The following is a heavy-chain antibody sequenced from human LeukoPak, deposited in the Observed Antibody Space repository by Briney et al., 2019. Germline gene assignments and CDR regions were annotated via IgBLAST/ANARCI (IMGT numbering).Heavy chain of an antibody. Sequence: ASVKVSCKASGYTFTSYGISWVRQAPGQGLEWMGWISAYNGNTNYAQKLRGRVTMTTDTSTSTAYMELRSLRSDDTAVYYCARDSSLYCTNGVCYSDYYYMDVWGKGTTVTVSS. V-gene: IGHV1-18*01. CDR3: ARDSSLYCTNGVCYSDYYYMDV. J-gene: IGHJ6*03. CDR1: GYTFTSYG. CDR2: ISAYNGNT. D-gene: IGHD2-8*01.